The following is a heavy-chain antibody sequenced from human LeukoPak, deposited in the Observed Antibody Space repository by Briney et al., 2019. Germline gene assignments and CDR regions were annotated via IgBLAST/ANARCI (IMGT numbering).Heavy chain of an antibody. V-gene: IGHV3-21*01. CDR3: ARDLSIVATIMDAFDI. J-gene: IGHJ3*02. CDR2: ISSSSSYI. Sequence: GGSLRLSCAASGFTFSSYSMNWVRQAPGKGLEWVSSISSSSSYIYYADSVKGRFTISRDNAKNSLYLQMNSLRAEDTAVYYCARDLSIVATIMDAFDIWGQGTMVTVSS. D-gene: IGHD5-12*01. CDR1: GFTFSSYS.